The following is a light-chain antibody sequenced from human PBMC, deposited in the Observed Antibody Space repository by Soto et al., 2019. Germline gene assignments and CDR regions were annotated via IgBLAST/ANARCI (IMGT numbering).Light chain of an antibody. J-gene: IGLJ2*01. CDR1: SGSVSTIYY. CDR3: VLYMGSGTVV. CDR2: STN. V-gene: IGLV8-61*01. Sequence: QTVVTQEPSFSVAPGGTVTLTCGLSSGSVSTIYYPSWYQQTPGQAPRTLIYSTNTRSSGVPDRFSGSILGNNAALTITGAQEDDESDYYCVLYMGSGTVVFGGGTKLTVL.